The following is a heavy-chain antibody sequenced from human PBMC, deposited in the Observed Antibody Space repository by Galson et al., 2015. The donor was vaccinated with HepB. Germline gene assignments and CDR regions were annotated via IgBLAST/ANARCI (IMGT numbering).Heavy chain of an antibody. J-gene: IGHJ4*02. V-gene: IGHV1-46*01. CDR1: GYSFTSYY. CDR2: ISPDGGST. D-gene: IGHD1-26*01. CDR3: ARGLHYSGSYFPYFDY. Sequence: SVKVSCKASGYSFTSYYMHWVRQAPGQGLEWVGIISPDGGSTSHAQKFQGRVTMTMVTSTSTVYLELSSLRSDDTAVYYCARGLHYSGSYFPYFDYWGQGTLVTVSS.